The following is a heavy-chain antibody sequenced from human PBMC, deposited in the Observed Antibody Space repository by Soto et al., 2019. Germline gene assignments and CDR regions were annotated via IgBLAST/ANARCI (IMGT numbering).Heavy chain of an antibody. CDR3: ATDMGGDDPRSYYYYGMDV. Sequence: EVQLVESGGGLVQPGGSLRLSCAASGFTFSSYWMSWVRQAPGKGLEWVANIKQDGSEKYYVDSVKGRFTISRDNAKNTLYLQMNSLRAEDTAVEYCATDMGGDDPRSYYYYGMDVWGQGTTVTVSS. CDR2: IKQDGSEK. J-gene: IGHJ6*02. D-gene: IGHD3-16*01. CDR1: GFTFSSYW. V-gene: IGHV3-7*04.